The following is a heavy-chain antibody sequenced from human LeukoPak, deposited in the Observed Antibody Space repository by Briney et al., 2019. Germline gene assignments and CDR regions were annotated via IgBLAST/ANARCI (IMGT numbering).Heavy chain of an antibody. Sequence: PGGSLRLSCAASGFTFSSYAMSWVRQAPGKGLEWVSSISSSSSYIYYADSVKGRFTISRDNAKNSLYLQMNSLRAEDTAVYYCARGGGDDYGDYVYYYYYMDVWGKGTTVTISS. CDR2: ISSSSSYI. CDR1: GFTFSSYA. D-gene: IGHD4-17*01. CDR3: ARGGGDDYGDYVYYYYYMDV. J-gene: IGHJ6*03. V-gene: IGHV3-21*06.